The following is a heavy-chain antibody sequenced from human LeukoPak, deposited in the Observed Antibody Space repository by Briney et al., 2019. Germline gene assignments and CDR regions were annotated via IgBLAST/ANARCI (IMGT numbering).Heavy chain of an antibody. V-gene: IGHV1-46*01. Sequence: GASVKVSCKASGYTFTSYYMHWVRQAPGQGLEWMGIINPSGGSTSYAQKFQGRVTMTRDMSTSTVYMELSSLRSEDTAVYYCARDPASIRDLRYFDYWGQGTLVTVSS. CDR1: GYTFTSYY. CDR3: ARDPASIRDLRYFDY. D-gene: IGHD5-12*01. J-gene: IGHJ4*02. CDR2: INPSGGST.